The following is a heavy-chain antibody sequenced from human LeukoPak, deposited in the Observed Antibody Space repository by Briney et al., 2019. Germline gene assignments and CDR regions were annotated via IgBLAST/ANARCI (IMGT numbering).Heavy chain of an antibody. CDR1: GSTFSDYG. V-gene: IGHV3-33*01. Sequence: YPGGSLRLSCSASGSTFSDYGLVWVRQAPGKGLEWLAIIWYDGSHQYYAGSVQGRFTISRDNSKNTLYLQMTTLRAEDTAMYYCARDQGIWSSSWTPRGEYCQHWGQGTLVTVSS. CDR2: IWYDGSHQ. CDR3: ARDQGIWSSSWTPRGEYCQH. D-gene: IGHD6-13*01. J-gene: IGHJ1*01.